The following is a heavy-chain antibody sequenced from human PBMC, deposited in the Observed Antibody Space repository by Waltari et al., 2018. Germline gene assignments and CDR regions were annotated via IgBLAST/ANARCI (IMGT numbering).Heavy chain of an antibody. D-gene: IGHD1-26*01. CDR3: ARDRGLYSGSYYHFDY. J-gene: IGHJ4*02. CDR1: GYTFTGYY. CDR2: INPTSGGT. V-gene: IGHV1-2*02. Sequence: QVQLVQSGAEVKKPGASVKVSCKASGYTFTGYYMHWVRQAPGQGLEWMGWINPTSGGTNYAQKFQGRVTMTRNTSISTAYMELSRLRSDDTAVYYCARDRGLYSGSYYHFDYWGQGTWSPSPQ.